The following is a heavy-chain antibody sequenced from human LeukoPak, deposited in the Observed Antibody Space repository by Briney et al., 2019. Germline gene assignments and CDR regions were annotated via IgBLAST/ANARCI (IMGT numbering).Heavy chain of an antibody. CDR2: IYPGDSDT. V-gene: IGHV5-51*01. J-gene: IGHJ5*01. D-gene: IGHD4-23*01. CDR1: GYSFIHYW. Sequence: GESLKISSKSSGYSFIHYWIGWVRQMPGKGLEWMGIIYPGDSDTRYSPSFQGQVTISADKSINTAYLQWSSLRASDSAIYYCARSTTVVTFNWFDSWGQGTLVTVSS. CDR3: ARSTTVVTFNWFDS.